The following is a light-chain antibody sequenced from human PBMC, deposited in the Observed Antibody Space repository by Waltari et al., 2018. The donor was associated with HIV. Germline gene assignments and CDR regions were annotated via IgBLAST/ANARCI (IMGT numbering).Light chain of an antibody. CDR1: SRALGGYTY. CDR2: DVN. Sequence: QSALTQPRSVSGSPGQTVTISCRGNSRALGGYTYVSWYQQHPAEAPRLMIYDVNKRPSGVPDRFSGSKSGNTASLTISGLQAEDEADYYCCSYAGSNTFYVFGTVTEVTVL. J-gene: IGLJ1*01. CDR3: CSYAGSNTFYV. V-gene: IGLV2-11*01.